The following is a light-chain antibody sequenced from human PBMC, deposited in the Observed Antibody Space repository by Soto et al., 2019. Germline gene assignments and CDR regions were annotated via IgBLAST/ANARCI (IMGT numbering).Light chain of an antibody. CDR3: QQYGSSPTWT. CDR1: QSVSSSY. Sequence: EIVLTQSPGTLSLSPGERATLTCRASQSVSSSYLAWYQQKPGQAPRLLIYGASSRATGIPDRFSGCGSGTDFTLTISRLEPEDFAVYYCQQYGSSPTWTFGQGTKVDIK. V-gene: IGKV3-20*01. J-gene: IGKJ1*01. CDR2: GAS.